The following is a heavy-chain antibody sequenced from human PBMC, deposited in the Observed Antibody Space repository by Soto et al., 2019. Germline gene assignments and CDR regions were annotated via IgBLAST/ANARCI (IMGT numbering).Heavy chain of an antibody. CDR1: GYSFTGYW. CDR3: ARSPLYDFWSGYYTGGNWFDP. J-gene: IGHJ5*02. D-gene: IGHD3-3*01. V-gene: IGHV5-51*01. CDR2: IYPGDSDT. Sequence: GESLKISCKGSGYSFTGYWIGWVRQMPGKGLEWMGIIYPGDSDTRYSPSFQGQVTISADKSISTAYLQWSSLKASDTAMYYCARSPLYDFWSGYYTGGNWFDPWGQGTLVTVSS.